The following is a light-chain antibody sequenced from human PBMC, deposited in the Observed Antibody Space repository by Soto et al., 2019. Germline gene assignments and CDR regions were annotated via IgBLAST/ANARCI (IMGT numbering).Light chain of an antibody. CDR2: EGS. CDR3: CSYAGSSAVV. CDR1: SSDVGSYNL. J-gene: IGLJ2*01. Sequence: QSALTQPASVSGSPGQSITISCTGTSSDVGSYNLVSWYQQHPGKAPKLMIYEGSQRPSGVSNRFSGSKSGNTASLTISGRQAEDEADYYCCSYAGSSAVVFGGGTKLTVL. V-gene: IGLV2-23*01.